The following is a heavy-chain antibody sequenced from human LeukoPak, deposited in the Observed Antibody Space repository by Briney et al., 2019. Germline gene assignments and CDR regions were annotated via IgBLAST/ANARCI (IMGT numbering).Heavy chain of an antibody. CDR2: ISYDGSNK. D-gene: IGHD3-16*01. CDR1: GFTFSSYA. CDR3: ARDDSIMITFGVAQIDY. J-gene: IGHJ4*02. V-gene: IGHV3-30-3*01. Sequence: GRSLRLSCAASGFTFSSYAMHWVRQAPGKGLEWVAVISYDGSNKYYADSVKSRFTISRDNSKNTLYLQMNSPRAEDTAVYYCARDDSIMITFGVAQIDYWGQGTLVTVSS.